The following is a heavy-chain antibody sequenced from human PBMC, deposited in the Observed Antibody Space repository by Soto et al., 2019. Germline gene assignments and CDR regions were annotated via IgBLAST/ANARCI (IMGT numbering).Heavy chain of an antibody. CDR2: IKSAADGGTT. Sequence: EVHLVESGGGLVEPGGSLRLSRAASGFTFTNAVMTWVRQAPGKGLEWVGRIKSAADGGTTDYAAPVKGRFTISRDDSENTLYLHMNSLETEDTAVYYCTTGFTGRDHWGQGTLVTVSS. V-gene: IGHV3-15*01. D-gene: IGHD3-10*01. CDR3: TTGFTGRDH. CDR1: GFTFTNAV. J-gene: IGHJ4*02.